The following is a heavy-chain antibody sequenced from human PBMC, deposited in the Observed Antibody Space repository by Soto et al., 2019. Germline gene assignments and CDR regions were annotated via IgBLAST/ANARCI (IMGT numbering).Heavy chain of an antibody. J-gene: IGHJ4*02. V-gene: IGHV3-74*01. Sequence: PGGSLRLSCAASGFTFSDSWMHWVRQAPGKGLVWVSRIRGDALDSNYADSVKGRFTISRDNSKNTLFLQLNSLRVEDTAIYYCAKELLRLGESLERYFDYWGQGTLVTVSS. D-gene: IGHD3-10*01. CDR2: IRGDALDS. CDR3: AKELLRLGESLERYFDY. CDR1: GFTFSDSW.